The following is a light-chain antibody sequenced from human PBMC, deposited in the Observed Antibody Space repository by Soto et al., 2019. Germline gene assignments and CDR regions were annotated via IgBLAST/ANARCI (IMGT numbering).Light chain of an antibody. CDR3: QHYKSYSGT. Sequence: DIQMTQSPSTLSASVGDRVAITCRASQSISYWLAWYQHKPGKAPKLLIYDASTLQSGVPSRFSGSGSGTEFTLTISSLQPDDFATYYCQHYKSYSGTFGQGTKVEIK. V-gene: IGKV1-5*01. J-gene: IGKJ1*01. CDR1: QSISYW. CDR2: DAS.